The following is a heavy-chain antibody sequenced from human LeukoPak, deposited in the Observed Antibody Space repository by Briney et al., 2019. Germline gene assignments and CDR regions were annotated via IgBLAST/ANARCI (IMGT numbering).Heavy chain of an antibody. CDR2: INSYTGNT. D-gene: IGHD4-17*01. CDR3: ARVFGTTVTGGPGGY. V-gene: IGHV1-18*01. J-gene: IGHJ4*02. CDR1: GYTFTNYG. Sequence: GASVKVSCKASGYTFTNYGISWVRQAPGQGLEWRGWINSYTGNTYYAQNLQGRVTMTTDTSTSTAYMELRSLRSDDTAVYYCARVFGTTVTGGPGGYWGQGTLVTVSS.